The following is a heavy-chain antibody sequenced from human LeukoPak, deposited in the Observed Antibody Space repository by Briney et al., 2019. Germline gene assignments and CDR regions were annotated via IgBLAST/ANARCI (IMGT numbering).Heavy chain of an antibody. Sequence: GGSLGLSCVASGFTFSSYWMSWVRQAPGKGLEWAANISPDGSGTFYVDSVKGRFTVSRDNAKNSLSLQMNSLRVEDTAMYYCVRSIDYWGQGTLVTVSS. CDR1: GFTFSSYW. CDR2: ISPDGSGT. V-gene: IGHV3-7*01. J-gene: IGHJ4*02. CDR3: VRSIDY.